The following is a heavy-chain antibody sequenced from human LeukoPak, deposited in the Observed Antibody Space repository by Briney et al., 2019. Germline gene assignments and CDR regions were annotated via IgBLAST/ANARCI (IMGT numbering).Heavy chain of an antibody. V-gene: IGHV1-2*02. D-gene: IGHD3-10*01. J-gene: IGHJ5*02. CDR2: INPNNGDT. CDR1: GYTFTGYF. Sequence: ASVKVSCKASGYTFTGYFMHWVRQARGQGLEWMGWINPNNGDTNYAQTFQGRVTMTRDTSISTAYMELSNLRSDDTAMFYCARDLYGSGSSNWFDPWGQGTLVTVSS. CDR3: ARDLYGSGSSNWFDP.